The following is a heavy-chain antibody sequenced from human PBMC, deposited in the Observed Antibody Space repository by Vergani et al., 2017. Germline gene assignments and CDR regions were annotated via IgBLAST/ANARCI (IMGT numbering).Heavy chain of an antibody. CDR1: GFTFSSYW. J-gene: IGHJ6*03. V-gene: IGHV3-74*01. Sequence: EVQLVESGGGLVQPGGSLRLSCAASGFTFSSYWMHWVRQAPGKGLVWVSRINSDGSSTSYADSVKGRFTISRDNAKNTLYLQMNSLRAEDTAVYYCARDGRYQLPTDYYYYYMDVWGKGTTVTVSS. D-gene: IGHD2-2*01. CDR3: ARDGRYQLPTDYYYYYMDV. CDR2: INSDGSST.